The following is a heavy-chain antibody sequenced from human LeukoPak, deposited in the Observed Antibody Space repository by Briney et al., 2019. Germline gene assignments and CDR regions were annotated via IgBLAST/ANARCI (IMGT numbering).Heavy chain of an antibody. D-gene: IGHD6-6*01. CDR3: ARLGSSASDY. CDR2: IYYSGST. J-gene: IGHJ4*02. V-gene: IGHV4-30-4*01. Sequence: SQTLSLTCTVSGGSINSGDYYWSWIRQPPGKGLEWIGYIYYSGSTYSNSSLRSRITISVDTSKNQFSLKLSSVTAADTAVYYCARLGSSASDYWGQGTLVTVSS. CDR1: GGSINSGDYY.